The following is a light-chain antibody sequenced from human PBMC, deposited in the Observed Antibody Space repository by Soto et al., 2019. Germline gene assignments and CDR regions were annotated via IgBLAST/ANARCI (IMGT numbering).Light chain of an antibody. CDR1: GSNVGSNY. Sequence: QSVLTQPPSMSTAPGQKVTITCFGSGSNVGSNYLSWFRQLPGTAPKLLIYENNKRTSVTPARVSGFRSVTSATLGIAGLQTGYEADYYSAAWDSSLSVVVFGGGTKHSVL. CDR2: ENN. V-gene: IGLV1-51*01. CDR3: AAWDSSLSVVV. J-gene: IGLJ3*02.